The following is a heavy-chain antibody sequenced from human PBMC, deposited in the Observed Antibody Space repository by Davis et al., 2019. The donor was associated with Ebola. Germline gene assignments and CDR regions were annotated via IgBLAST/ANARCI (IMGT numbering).Heavy chain of an antibody. CDR3: ARVLAAAGTD. Sequence: AASVKVSCKASGGTFSSYAISWVRQAPGQGLEWMGRIIPILGMANYAQKLQGRVTMTTDTSTSTAYMELRSLRSDDTAVYYCARVLAAAGTDWGQGTLVTVSS. J-gene: IGHJ4*02. V-gene: IGHV1-69*04. CDR2: IIPILGMA. CDR1: GGTFSSYA. D-gene: IGHD6-13*01.